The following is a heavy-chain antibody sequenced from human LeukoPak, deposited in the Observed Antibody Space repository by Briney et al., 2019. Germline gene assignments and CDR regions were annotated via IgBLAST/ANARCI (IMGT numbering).Heavy chain of an antibody. V-gene: IGHV1-46*01. J-gene: IGHJ4*02. CDR1: GYTFTSYY. D-gene: IGHD5-18*01. CDR3: ARGGRIQLWLRSYYFDY. Sequence: GASVKVSCKASGYTFTSYYMHWVRQAPGQGLEWMGIINPSGGSTSYAQKFQGRVTITRDTSASTAYMELSSLRSEDTAVYYCARGGRIQLWLRSYYFDYWGQGTLVTVSS. CDR2: INPSGGST.